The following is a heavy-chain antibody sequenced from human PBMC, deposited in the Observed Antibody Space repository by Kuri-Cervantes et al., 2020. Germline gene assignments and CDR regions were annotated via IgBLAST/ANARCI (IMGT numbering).Heavy chain of an antibody. J-gene: IGHJ4*02. Sequence: GESLKISCAASGYTFSSYAMHWVRQAPGKGLEWVAVISYDGSNKYYADSVKGRFTISRDNAKNSLYLQVNSLRAEDTAVYYCARVPWTAVADWGQGTLVTVSS. CDR1: GYTFSSYA. D-gene: IGHD6-19*01. CDR3: ARVPWTAVAD. CDR2: ISYDGSNK. V-gene: IGHV3-30*07.